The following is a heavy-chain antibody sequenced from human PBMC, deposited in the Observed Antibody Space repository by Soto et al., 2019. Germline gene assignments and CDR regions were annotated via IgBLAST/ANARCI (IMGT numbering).Heavy chain of an antibody. CDR2: IYPGDSDT. Sequence: PGESLKISCKGSGYSFTSYWIGWVRQMPEKGLEWMGIIYPGDSDTRYSPSFQGQVTISADKSISTAYLQWSSLKASDTAMYYCARQVSSSWTYYYYYGMDVWGQGTTVTVSS. CDR1: GYSFTSYW. V-gene: IGHV5-51*01. J-gene: IGHJ6*02. D-gene: IGHD6-13*01. CDR3: ARQVSSSWTYYYYYGMDV.